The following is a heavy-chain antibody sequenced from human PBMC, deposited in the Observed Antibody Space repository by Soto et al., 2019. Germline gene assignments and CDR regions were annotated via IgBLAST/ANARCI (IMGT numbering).Heavy chain of an antibody. V-gene: IGHV4-31*03. D-gene: IGHD2-2*01. Sequence: SETLSLTCTVSGGSISSGGYYWSWIRQHPGKGLEWIGYIYYSGSTYYNPSLKSRVTISVDTSKNQFSLKLSSVTAADTAVYYCARDGPYCSSTSCSDNWFDPWGQGTLVTVSS. J-gene: IGHJ5*02. CDR1: GGSISSGGYY. CDR2: IYYSGST. CDR3: ARDGPYCSSTSCSDNWFDP.